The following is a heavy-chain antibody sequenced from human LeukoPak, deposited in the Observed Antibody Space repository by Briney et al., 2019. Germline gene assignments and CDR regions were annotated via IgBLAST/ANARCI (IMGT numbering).Heavy chain of an antibody. D-gene: IGHD3-3*01. V-gene: IGHV1-18*01. Sequence: ASVKVSCKASGYTFTSYAMNWVRQAPGQGLEWMGWISAYNGNTNYAQKLQGRVTMTTDTSTSTAYMELRSLRSDDTAVYYCARDNYDFWSGYDAFDIWGQGTMVTVSS. J-gene: IGHJ3*02. CDR3: ARDNYDFWSGYDAFDI. CDR1: GYTFTSYA. CDR2: ISAYNGNT.